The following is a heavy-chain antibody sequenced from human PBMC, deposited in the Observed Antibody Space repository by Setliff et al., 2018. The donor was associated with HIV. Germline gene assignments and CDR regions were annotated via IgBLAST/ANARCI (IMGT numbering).Heavy chain of an antibody. CDR2: IYYTGSA. CDR1: GGSISSSSYY. CDR3: ASGYQYDSSGCYYVTPIDY. Sequence: PSETLSLTCTVSGGSISSSSYYWGCIRQPPGKGLEWIGSIYYTGSANYNPSLKSRVTMSVDTSKNQFSLKLSSVTAADTAVYYCASGYQYDSSGCYYVTPIDYWGQGTLVTVS. D-gene: IGHD3-22*01. V-gene: IGHV4-39*01. J-gene: IGHJ4*02.